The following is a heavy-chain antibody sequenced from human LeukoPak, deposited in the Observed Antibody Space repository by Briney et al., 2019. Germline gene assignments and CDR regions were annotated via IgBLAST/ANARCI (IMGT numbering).Heavy chain of an antibody. J-gene: IGHJ3*02. Sequence: ASVKVSCKASGGTFSSYAISWVRQAPGQGLEWMGGIIPIFGTANYAQKFQGRVTITTDESTSTAYMELSSLRSEDTAVYYCARRCSSTSCYGAFDIWGQGTMVTVSS. V-gene: IGHV1-69*05. CDR1: GGTFSSYA. CDR3: ARRCSSTSCYGAFDI. CDR2: IIPIFGTA. D-gene: IGHD2-2*01.